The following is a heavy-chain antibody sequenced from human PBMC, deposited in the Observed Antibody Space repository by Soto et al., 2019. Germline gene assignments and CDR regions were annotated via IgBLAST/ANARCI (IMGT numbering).Heavy chain of an antibody. V-gene: IGHV1-69*01. Sequence: QVQLVQSGAEVKKPGSSVKVSCKASGGTFSSYAISWVRQAPGQGLEWMGGIIPIFGTANYAQKFHGRFTITADESTCTAYMDLSSLRSEDTALYYCARSVDGWFDPWGQGTLVIVSS. CDR2: IIPIFGTA. J-gene: IGHJ5*02. D-gene: IGHD3-9*01. CDR3: ARSVDGWFDP. CDR1: GGTFSSYA.